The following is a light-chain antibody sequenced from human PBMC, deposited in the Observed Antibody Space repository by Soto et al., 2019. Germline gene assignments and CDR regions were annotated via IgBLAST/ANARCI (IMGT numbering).Light chain of an antibody. V-gene: IGKV3-20*01. J-gene: IGKJ4*01. CDR2: GAS. CDR3: QQFGSYPLT. Sequence: EIVMTQSPATLSLSPGERATLSFRASQSVRDNLAWYQQKPGQAPRFVIYGASARASGIPDRFSGGGSGTDFTLTINRLEPEDFAVYYCQQFGSYPLTFGGGTKV. CDR1: QSVRDN.